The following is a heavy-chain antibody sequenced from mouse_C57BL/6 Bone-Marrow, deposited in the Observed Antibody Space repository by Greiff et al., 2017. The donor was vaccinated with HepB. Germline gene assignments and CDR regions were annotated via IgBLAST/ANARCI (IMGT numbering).Heavy chain of an antibody. Sequence: VQLQQPGAELVMPGASVKLSCKASGYTFTSYWMHWVKQRPGQGLEWIGEIDPSDSYTNYNQKFNGKSTLTVDKSSSTAYMQLSSLTSEDSAVYYCAVWYPFAYWGQGTLVTVSA. CDR1: GYTFTSYW. CDR3: AVWYPFAY. D-gene: IGHD2-10*02. V-gene: IGHV1-69*01. J-gene: IGHJ3*01. CDR2: IDPSDSYT.